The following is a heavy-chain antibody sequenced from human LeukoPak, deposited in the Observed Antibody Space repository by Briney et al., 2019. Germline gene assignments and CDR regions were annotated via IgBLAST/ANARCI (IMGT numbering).Heavy chain of an antibody. Sequence: PSQTLSLTCAVSGGSISSGGYSWSWIRQPPGKGLEWIGYIYHSGSTYYNPSLKSRVTISVDTSKNQFSLKLSSVTAADTAVYYCARPDCSSTSCYRSLGAFDIWGQGTMVTISS. CDR2: IYHSGST. V-gene: IGHV4-30-2*03. CDR3: ARPDCSSTSCYRSLGAFDI. D-gene: IGHD2-2*02. J-gene: IGHJ3*02. CDR1: GGSISSGGYS.